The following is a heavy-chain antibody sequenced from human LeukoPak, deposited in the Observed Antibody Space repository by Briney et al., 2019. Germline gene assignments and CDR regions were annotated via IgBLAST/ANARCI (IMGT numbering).Heavy chain of an antibody. CDR3: ARVFGGTVGWDHMDV. Sequence: GGSLRLSCAASGFTFSDHYMDWVRQAPGKGLEWVGRIRKKPNDYTTEYAASVRGRFTISRDDSKNSLYLQMNSLETEDTAVYYCARVFGGTVGWDHMDVWGKGTTVTVSS. J-gene: IGHJ6*03. CDR2: IRKKPNDYTT. D-gene: IGHD2-15*01. V-gene: IGHV3-72*01. CDR1: GFTFSDHY.